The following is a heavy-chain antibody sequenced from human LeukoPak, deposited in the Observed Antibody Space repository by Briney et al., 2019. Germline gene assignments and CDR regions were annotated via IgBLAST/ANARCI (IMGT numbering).Heavy chain of an antibody. CDR3: ARGHRQDIVVVVASPYYFDY. D-gene: IGHD2-15*01. J-gene: IGHJ4*02. Sequence: SETLSLTCTVSGGSISSYYWSWIRQPPGKGLEWIGYISYSGTTNYNPSLKSRVSISVDTSKNQFSPKLSSVTAADTAVYYCARGHRQDIVVVVASPYYFDYWGQGTLLTVSS. CDR1: GGSISSYY. V-gene: IGHV4-59*01. CDR2: ISYSGTT.